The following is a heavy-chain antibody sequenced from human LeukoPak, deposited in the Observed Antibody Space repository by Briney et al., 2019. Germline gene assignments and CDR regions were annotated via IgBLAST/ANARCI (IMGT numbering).Heavy chain of an antibody. J-gene: IGHJ4*02. D-gene: IGHD6-13*01. CDR3: ARTLYSSSWYAFDY. CDR1: GFTFSSYA. CDR2: ISYDGSNK. Sequence: GGSLRLSCAASGFTFSSYAMHWVRQAPGKGLEWVAVISYDGSNKYYADSVKGRFTISRDNSKNTLYLQMNSLRAEDTAVYYCARTLYSSSWYAFDYWGQGTLATVSS. V-gene: IGHV3-30-3*01.